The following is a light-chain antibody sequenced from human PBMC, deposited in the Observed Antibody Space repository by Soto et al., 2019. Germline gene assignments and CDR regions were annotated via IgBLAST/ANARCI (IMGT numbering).Light chain of an antibody. Sequence: DIQMTQSPSTLSASVGDRVTITCRASQSISSWLAWYQQKPGKAPKFLIYDASSLESGVPSRFSGSGSGTEFSLTISSLQTDDFATYYCQQYNSYLTFGGGTRWIS. CDR1: QSISSW. V-gene: IGKV1-5*01. CDR3: QQYNSYLT. CDR2: DAS. J-gene: IGKJ4*01.